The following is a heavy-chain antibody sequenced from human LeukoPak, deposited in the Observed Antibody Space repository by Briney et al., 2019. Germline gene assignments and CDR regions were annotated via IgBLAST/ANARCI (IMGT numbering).Heavy chain of an antibody. Sequence: GESLKISCKGSGYSFTSYWIGWVRQMPGEGLEWMGIIYPGDSDTRYSPSFQGQVTISADKSISTAYLQWSSLKASDTAMYYCARHGGYSYGYLAGMDVWGKGTTVTVSS. J-gene: IGHJ6*04. CDR2: IYPGDSDT. D-gene: IGHD5-18*01. V-gene: IGHV5-51*01. CDR3: ARHGGYSYGYLAGMDV. CDR1: GYSFTSYW.